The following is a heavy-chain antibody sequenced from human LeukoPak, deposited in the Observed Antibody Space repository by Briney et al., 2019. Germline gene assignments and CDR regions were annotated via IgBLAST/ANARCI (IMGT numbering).Heavy chain of an antibody. V-gene: IGHV5-51*01. CDR3: ARLGPLDYGRYYYYYYGMDV. CDR1: GYSFTSYW. Sequence: GESLKISCKGSGYSFTSYWIGWVRQMPGKGLEWMGIIYPGDSDTRYSPSFQGQVTISADKSISTAYLQWSSLKASDTAMYYCARLGPLDYGRYYYYYYGMDVWGQGTTVTVSS. D-gene: IGHD3-16*01. CDR2: IYPGDSDT. J-gene: IGHJ6*02.